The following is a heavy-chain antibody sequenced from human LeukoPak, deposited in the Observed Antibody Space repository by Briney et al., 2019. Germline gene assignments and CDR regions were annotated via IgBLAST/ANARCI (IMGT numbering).Heavy chain of an antibody. CDR3: ARGKRELLNTRAFDY. D-gene: IGHD1-26*01. Sequence: PGGSLRLSCAASGFTFSSYGMHWVRQAPGKGLEWVAVIWYDGSNKYYADSVKGRFSISRGNSKNTLYLQMNSLRAEDTAVYYCARGKRELLNTRAFDYWGQGTLVTVSS. CDR2: IWYDGSNK. J-gene: IGHJ4*02. CDR1: GFTFSSYG. V-gene: IGHV3-33*01.